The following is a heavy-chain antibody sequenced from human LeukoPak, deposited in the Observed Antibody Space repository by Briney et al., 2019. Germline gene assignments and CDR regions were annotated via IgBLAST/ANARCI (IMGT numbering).Heavy chain of an antibody. Sequence: SETLSLTCAVSGGSISSYYWSWIRQPAGKGLEWIGRIYTSGSTNYNPSLKSRVTMSVDTSKNQFSLELSSVTAADTAVYYCASDIVVVPAAISDRYFDYWGQGTLVTVSS. CDR1: GGSISSYY. J-gene: IGHJ4*02. V-gene: IGHV4-4*07. CDR3: ASDIVVVPAAISDRYFDY. D-gene: IGHD2-2*02. CDR2: IYTSGST.